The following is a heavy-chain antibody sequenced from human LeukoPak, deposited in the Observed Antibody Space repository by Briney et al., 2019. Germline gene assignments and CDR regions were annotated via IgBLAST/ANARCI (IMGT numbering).Heavy chain of an antibody. V-gene: IGHV3-23*01. Sequence: GGSLRLSCAASGFTFSSYAMSWVRQAPGKGLEWVSAISGSGGSTYYAGSVKGRFTISRDNSRDTPYLQMNSLRTEDTAVYYCAKGYYDYVWGSYYFDYWGQGTLVTVSS. CDR3: AKGYYDYVWGSYYFDY. CDR2: ISGSGGST. J-gene: IGHJ4*02. CDR1: GFTFSSYA. D-gene: IGHD3-16*01.